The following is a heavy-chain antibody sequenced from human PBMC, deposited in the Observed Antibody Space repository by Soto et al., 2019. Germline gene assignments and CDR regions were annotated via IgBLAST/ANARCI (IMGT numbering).Heavy chain of an antibody. CDR3: AKGDNLGPKTGYAFDP. J-gene: IGHJ5*02. CDR1: GDSVSSNTAS. CDR2: TYFRSKWYN. Sequence: SQTLSLTCALSGDSVSSNTASWNWIRQSPSRGLEWLGRTYFRSKWYNDYAVSVKSRIIINPDTSNNQFSLQLNSVTPEDTAVYFCAKGDNLGPKTGYAFDPWGQGIMVTVPS. V-gene: IGHV6-1*01. D-gene: IGHD5-12*01.